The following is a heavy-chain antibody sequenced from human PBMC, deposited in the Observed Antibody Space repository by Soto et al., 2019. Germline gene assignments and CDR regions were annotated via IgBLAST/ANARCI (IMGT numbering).Heavy chain of an antibody. Sequence: PWGSLRLSCAASGFAFVSYSINLFRHSPVKGLEWVSSISSSSSYIYYADSVKGRFTISRDNAKNSLYLQMNSLRAEDTAVYYCARARRRDGYNADYWGQGTLVTVSS. CDR3: ARARRRDGYNADY. J-gene: IGHJ4*02. D-gene: IGHD5-12*01. CDR2: ISSSSSYI. V-gene: IGHV3-21*01. CDR1: GFAFVSYS.